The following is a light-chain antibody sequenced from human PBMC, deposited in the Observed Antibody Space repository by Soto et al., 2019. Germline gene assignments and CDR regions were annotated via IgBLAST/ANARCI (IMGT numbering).Light chain of an antibody. CDR2: AAS. CDR3: QKYINWPPLTIS. V-gene: IGKV3-15*01. Sequence: EIVMTQSPATLSVSPGETATLSCRASQSVRSAVAWYPHKPGQAPRLLIVAASIRAPGVPGRFSGGGSGTECTLTISSLQSEDFAVAYCQKYINWPPLTISFGGGTTVEIQ. CDR1: QSVRSA. J-gene: IGKJ4*01.